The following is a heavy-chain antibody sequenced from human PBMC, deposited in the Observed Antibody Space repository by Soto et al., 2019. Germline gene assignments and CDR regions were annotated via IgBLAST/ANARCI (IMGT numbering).Heavy chain of an antibody. V-gene: IGHV1-18*01. J-gene: IGHJ6*02. CDR3: ARDAPYGSGSYYNLAAYYYGMDV. Sequence: ASVKVSCKASGYIFTNYDINWVRQAPGQGLEWMGWISAYNGNTNYAQKLQGRVTMTTDTSTSTAYMELRSLRSDDTAVYYCARDAPYGSGSYYNLAAYYYGMDVWG. D-gene: IGHD3-10*01. CDR1: GYIFTNYD. CDR2: ISAYNGNT.